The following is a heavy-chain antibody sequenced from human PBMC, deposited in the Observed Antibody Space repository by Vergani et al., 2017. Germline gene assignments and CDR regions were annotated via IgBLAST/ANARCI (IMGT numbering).Heavy chain of an antibody. CDR3: ARDGGPWKYYGMDV. J-gene: IGHJ6*02. D-gene: IGHD3-16*01. CDR1: GGSISSYY. CDR2: IYYSGST. V-gene: IGHV4-59*01. Sequence: QVQLQESGPGLVKPSETLSLTCTVSGGSISSYYWSWIRQPPGKGLDWIGYIYYSGSTNYNPSLKCRVTISVDTSKNQFSLKLSSVTAADTAVYYCARDGGPWKYYGMDVWGQGTTVTVSS.